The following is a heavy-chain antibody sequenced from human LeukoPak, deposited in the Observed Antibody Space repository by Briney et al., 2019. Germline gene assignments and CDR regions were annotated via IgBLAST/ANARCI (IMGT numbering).Heavy chain of an antibody. J-gene: IGHJ3*02. D-gene: IGHD3-22*01. Sequence: SETLSLTCTVSGGSISSGSYYWSWIRQPAGKGLEWIGRIYTSGSTNYNPSLKSRVTISVDTSKNQFSLKLSSVTAADTAVYYCARDHDPYYYDSSDYAFDIWGQGTMVTVSS. V-gene: IGHV4-61*02. CDR2: IYTSGST. CDR1: GGSISSGSYY. CDR3: ARDHDPYYYDSSDYAFDI.